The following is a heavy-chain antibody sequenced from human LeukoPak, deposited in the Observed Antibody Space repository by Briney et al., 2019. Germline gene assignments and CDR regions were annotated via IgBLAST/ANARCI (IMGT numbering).Heavy chain of an antibody. CDR1: GFTFTTYW. Sequence: GGSLRLSCTASGFTFTTYWMSWVRHPPGKGLEWVANIKQDGTEKYYVDSVKGRFTISRDNAKNSLYLQMNSLRVEDTATYYCAKVAHYYYGSESYYFFEQWGQGTPVTASS. V-gene: IGHV3-7*01. CDR2: IKQDGTEK. CDR3: AKVAHYYYGSESYYFFEQ. J-gene: IGHJ4*02. D-gene: IGHD3-10*01.